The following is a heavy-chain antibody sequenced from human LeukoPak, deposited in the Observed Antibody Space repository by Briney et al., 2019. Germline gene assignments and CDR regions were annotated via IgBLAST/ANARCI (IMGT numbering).Heavy chain of an antibody. J-gene: IGHJ4*02. Sequence: ASVKVSCKASGYTFTSYGISWVRQAPGQGLEWMGWISAYNGNTNYAQKLQGRATMTTDTSTSTAYMELRSLRSDDTAVYYCARVAWSGYYTDYWGQGTLVTVSS. CDR3: ARVAWSGYYTDY. CDR1: GYTFTSYG. V-gene: IGHV1-18*01. CDR2: ISAYNGNT. D-gene: IGHD3-3*01.